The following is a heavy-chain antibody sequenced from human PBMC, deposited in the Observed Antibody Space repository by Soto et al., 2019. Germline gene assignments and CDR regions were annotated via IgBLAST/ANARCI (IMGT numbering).Heavy chain of an antibody. V-gene: IGHV2-5*01. Sequence: QITLKESGPTLVKPTQTLTLTCTFSGFSLSTSGVGVGWIRQPPGKALEWLALIYWNDDKRYSPSLKSRLTITKDTSKNQVVLTMTNMDPVDTATYYCARRPLLWFGEWSWFDPWGQGTLVTVSS. CDR1: GFSLSTSGVG. J-gene: IGHJ5*02. CDR3: ARRPLLWFGEWSWFDP. CDR2: IYWNDDK. D-gene: IGHD3-10*01.